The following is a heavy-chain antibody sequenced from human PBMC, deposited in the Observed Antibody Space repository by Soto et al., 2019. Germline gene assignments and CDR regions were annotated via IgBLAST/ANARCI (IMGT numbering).Heavy chain of an antibody. V-gene: IGHV4-39*01. CDR1: GGSISSSSYF. J-gene: IGHJ5*02. CDR3: ARHPSDFWFDP. Sequence: QLQLQESGPGLVKPSETLSVTCSVSGGSISSSSYFWGWIRQPPGKGLEWIGSIYYSGSTYYNPSLKSRVTVSVDTSKNQFSLKLSSVTAADTAVYYCARHPSDFWFDPWGQGTLVTVSS. D-gene: IGHD2-21*02. CDR2: IYYSGST.